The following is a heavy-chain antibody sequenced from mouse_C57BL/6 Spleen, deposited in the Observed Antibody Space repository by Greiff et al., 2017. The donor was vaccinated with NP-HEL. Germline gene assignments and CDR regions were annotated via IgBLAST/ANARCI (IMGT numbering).Heavy chain of an antibody. Sequence: VQLQQPGAELVKPGASVKLSCKASGYTFTSYWMHWVKQRPGQGLEWIGMIHPNSGSTNYNEKFKSKATLTVAKSSSTAYMQLSSLTSEDSAVYYCARPYCNYPAWFAYWGQGTLVTVSA. V-gene: IGHV1-64*01. CDR1: GYTFTSYW. J-gene: IGHJ3*01. CDR3: ARPYCNYPAWFAY. D-gene: IGHD2-1*01. CDR2: IHPNSGST.